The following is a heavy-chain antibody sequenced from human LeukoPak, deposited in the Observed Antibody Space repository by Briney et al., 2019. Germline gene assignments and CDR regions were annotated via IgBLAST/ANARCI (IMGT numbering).Heavy chain of an antibody. D-gene: IGHD3-10*02. CDR2: ISSSSFTI. CDR1: GFTFSSYS. J-gene: IGHJ6*04. Sequence: GGSLRLSCAASGFTFSSYSMNWVRQAPGKGLEWVSYISSSSFTIYYADSVKGRFTISRDNAKNSLYLQLSSLRAEDTAVYYCAELGITMIGGVWGKGTTVTISS. CDR3: AELGITMIGGV. V-gene: IGHV3-48*01.